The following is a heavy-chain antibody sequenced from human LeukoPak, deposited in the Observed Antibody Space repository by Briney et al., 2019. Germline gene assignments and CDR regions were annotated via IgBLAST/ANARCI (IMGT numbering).Heavy chain of an antibody. V-gene: IGHV3-74*01. D-gene: IGHD1-1*01. CDR1: GFTFSSYW. CDR2: INSDGSST. Sequence: PGGSLTLSCAASGFTFSSYWMLWVRQAPGKGLVWVSRINSDGSSTSYADSVKGRFTISRDNAKNTLYLQMNSLRAEDTAVYYCASGYNWNDEFDYWGQGTLVTVSS. CDR3: ASGYNWNDEFDY. J-gene: IGHJ4*02.